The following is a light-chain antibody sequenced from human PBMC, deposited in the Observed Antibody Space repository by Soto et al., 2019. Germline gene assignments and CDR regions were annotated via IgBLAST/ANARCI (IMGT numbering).Light chain of an antibody. J-gene: IGLJ1*01. CDR3: SSYTSSSTLFYV. CDR1: SSDVGGYNY. CDR2: DVS. V-gene: IGLV2-14*01. Sequence: QSALTQPASVSGSPGQSITISCTGTSSDVGGYNYVSWYQQHPGKAPKLMNYDVSNRPSGVSNSFSGSKSGNTASLTISGLQAEDEADYYCSSYTSSSTLFYVFGTGTKVTVL.